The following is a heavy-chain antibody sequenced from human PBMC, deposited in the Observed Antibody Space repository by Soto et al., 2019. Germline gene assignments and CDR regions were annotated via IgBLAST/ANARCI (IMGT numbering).Heavy chain of an antibody. CDR2: LVPVFGTP. V-gene: IGHV1-69*01. CDR1: GGVFSNYA. J-gene: IGHJ5*02. D-gene: IGHD3-9*01. CDR3: ARWSHCLSTGYYFDA. Sequence: QVQLVQSGAEVKQPGSSVKVSCKASGGVFSNYALTWVRQAPGQGPEWVGGLVPVFGTPNYAPKFQGRVTVTSDESTRRGYLELSTLTSADTASYSCARWSHCLSTGYYFDAWGQGTLVIVSS.